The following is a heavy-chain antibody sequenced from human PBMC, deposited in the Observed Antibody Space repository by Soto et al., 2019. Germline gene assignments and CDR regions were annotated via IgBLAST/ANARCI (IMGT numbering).Heavy chain of an antibody. CDR2: INAGNGNT. Sequence: ASVKVSCKASGYTFTSYAMHWVRQAPGQRLEWMGWINAGNGNTKYSQKFQGRVTITRDTSTRRSYMELRSLRSDDTAVYYCARDEAYYDFWSGSNDAFDIWGQGTMVTVS. D-gene: IGHD3-3*01. CDR1: GYTFTSYA. V-gene: IGHV1-3*01. CDR3: ARDEAYYDFWSGSNDAFDI. J-gene: IGHJ3*02.